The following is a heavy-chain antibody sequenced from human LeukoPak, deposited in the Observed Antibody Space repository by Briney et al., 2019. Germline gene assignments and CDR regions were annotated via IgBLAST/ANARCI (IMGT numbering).Heavy chain of an antibody. CDR1: GYSISSGYY. D-gene: IGHD3-10*01. V-gene: IGHV4-38-2*02. Sequence: SETLSLTCTVSGYSISSGYYWGWIRQPPEKGLEWIGSIYHSGSTYYNPSLKSRVTISVDTSKNQFSLKLSSVTAADTAVYYCARRASLMVRGVIGSNWFDPWGQGTLVTVSS. J-gene: IGHJ5*02. CDR2: IYHSGST. CDR3: ARRASLMVRGVIGSNWFDP.